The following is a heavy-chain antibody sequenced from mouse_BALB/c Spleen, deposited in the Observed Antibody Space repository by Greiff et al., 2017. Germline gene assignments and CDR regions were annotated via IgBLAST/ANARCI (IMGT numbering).Heavy chain of an antibody. V-gene: IGHV7-1*02. D-gene: IGHD2-12*01. CDR3: ASDACLRRRGFAY. CDR1: GFTFSDFY. CDR2: SRNKANDYTT. Sequence: EVKVVESGGGLVQPGGSLRLSCATSGFTFSDFYMEWVRQPPGKRLEWIAASRNKANDYTTEYSASVKGRFIVSRDTSQSILYLQMNALRAEDTAIYYCASDACLRRRGFAYWGQGTLVTVSA. J-gene: IGHJ3*01.